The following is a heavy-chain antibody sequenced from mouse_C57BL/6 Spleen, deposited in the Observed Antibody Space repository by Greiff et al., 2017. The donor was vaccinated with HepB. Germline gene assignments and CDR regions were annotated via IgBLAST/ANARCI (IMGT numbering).Heavy chain of an antibody. V-gene: IGHV7-3*01. CDR1: GFTFTDYY. D-gene: IGHD1-1*01. Sequence: EVKVVESGGGLVQPGGSLSLSCAASGFTFTDYYMSWVRQPPGKALEWLGFIRNKANGYTTEYSASVKGRLTIYRDNSQSILYHQMNDLRAEDSATNYCARHYYGSSYEAMDYWGQGTSVIVSS. CDR2: IRNKANGYTT. CDR3: ARHYYGSSYEAMDY. J-gene: IGHJ4*01.